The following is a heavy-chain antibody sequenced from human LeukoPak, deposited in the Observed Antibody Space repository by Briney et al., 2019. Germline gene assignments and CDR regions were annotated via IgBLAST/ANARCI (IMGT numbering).Heavy chain of an antibody. CDR1: GGSFSRYY. J-gene: IGHJ4*02. D-gene: IGHD2-2*01. CDR2: INHSGST. Sequence: SETLSLTCAVYGGSFSRYYWSWIRQPPGKGLEWIEEINHSGSTNYNPSLKSRVTISVDTSKNQFFLKLTSVTAADTAVYYCARGGYCSSTRCYVVFDYWGKGTLVTVSS. CDR3: ARGGYCSSTRCYVVFDY. V-gene: IGHV4-34*01.